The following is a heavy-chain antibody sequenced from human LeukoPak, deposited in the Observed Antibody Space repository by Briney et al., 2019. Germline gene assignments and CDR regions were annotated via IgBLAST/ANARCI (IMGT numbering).Heavy chain of an antibody. CDR3: ARGEVYCGGDCYSG. D-gene: IGHD2-21*02. Sequence: PGGSLRLSCAASGFTFSTYAMHWVRQAPGKGLEWVTIISYDGTNKYYADSVKGRFTISRDNSKNTLYLQMNSLRIEDTAVYYCARGEVYCGGDCYSGWGQGTLVTVSS. J-gene: IGHJ4*02. CDR1: GFTFSTYA. V-gene: IGHV3-30*03. CDR2: ISYDGTNK.